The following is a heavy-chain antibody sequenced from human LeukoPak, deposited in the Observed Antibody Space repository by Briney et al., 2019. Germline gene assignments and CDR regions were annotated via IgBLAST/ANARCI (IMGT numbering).Heavy chain of an antibody. CDR1: GYRFTSYW. Sequence: GESLKISCKGSGYRFTSYWIGWVRQMPGKGLEWMGIIYPGDSDTRYSPSFQGQVTISADKSISTAYLQWSSLKASDTAMYYCARHPEPHYYDSSGYYYDYWGQGTLVTVPS. CDR3: ARHPEPHYYDSSGYYYDY. CDR2: IYPGDSDT. J-gene: IGHJ4*02. D-gene: IGHD3-22*01. V-gene: IGHV5-51*01.